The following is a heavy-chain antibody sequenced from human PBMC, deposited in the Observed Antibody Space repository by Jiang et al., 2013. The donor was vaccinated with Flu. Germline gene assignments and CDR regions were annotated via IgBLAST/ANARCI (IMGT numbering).Heavy chain of an antibody. D-gene: IGHD2-15*01. CDR3: ARGPEGYCSGGSCYSFDY. J-gene: IGHJ4*02. CDR2: IYYSGST. V-gene: IGHV4-39*07. CDR1: GGSISSSSYY. Sequence: GSGLVKPSETLSLTCTVSGGSISSSSYYWGWIRQPPGKGLEWIGSIYYSGSTYYNPSLKSRVTISVDTSKNQFSLKLSSVTAADTAVYYCARGPEGYCSGGSCYSFDYWGQGTLVTVSS.